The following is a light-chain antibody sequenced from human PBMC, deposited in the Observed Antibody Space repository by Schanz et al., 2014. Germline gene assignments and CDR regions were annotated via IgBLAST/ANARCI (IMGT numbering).Light chain of an antibody. V-gene: IGKV1-39*01. CDR2: AAS. Sequence: DIQMTQSPSSLSASIGDRVTISCRARQSVSTNLNWYQQKPGKAPKLIIYAASSLQSEGPSRFIGGGSGTDFTLTISSLQPEYVATYYCQQNRAFDQGTKVEIK. CDR1: QSVSTN. CDR3: QQNRA. J-gene: IGKJ1*01.